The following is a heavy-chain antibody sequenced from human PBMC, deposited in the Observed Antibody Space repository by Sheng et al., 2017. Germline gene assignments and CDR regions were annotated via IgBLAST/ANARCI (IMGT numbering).Heavy chain of an antibody. D-gene: IGHD1-20*01. V-gene: IGHV3-21*01. Sequence: EVQLVESGGGLVKPGGSLRLSCAASGFTFSSYSMNWVRQAPGKGLEWVSSISSSSSYIYYADSVKGRFTISRDNAKNSLYLQMNSLRAEDTAVYYCARVITGTLYYYMDVWGKGTTVTVSS. CDR3: ARVITGTLYYYMDV. CDR2: ISSSSSYI. CDR1: GFTFSSYS. J-gene: IGHJ6*03.